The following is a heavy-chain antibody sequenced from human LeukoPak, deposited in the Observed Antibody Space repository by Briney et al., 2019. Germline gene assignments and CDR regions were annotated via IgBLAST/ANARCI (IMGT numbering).Heavy chain of an antibody. CDR1: GYTLTSYG. CDR3: ARDSRRVGATGGSDS. Sequence: ASVKVSCKASGYTLTSYGISWVRQAPGQGLEWMGWISAYNGNTNYAQKLQGRVTMTTDTSTSTAYMELRSLRSDDTAVYYCARDSRRVGATGGSDSWGQGTLVTVSS. J-gene: IGHJ4*02. CDR2: ISAYNGNT. V-gene: IGHV1-18*01. D-gene: IGHD1-26*01.